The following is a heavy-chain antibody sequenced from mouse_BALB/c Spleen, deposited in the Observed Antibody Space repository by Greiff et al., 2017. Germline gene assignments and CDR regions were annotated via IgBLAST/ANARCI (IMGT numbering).Heavy chain of an antibody. Sequence: EVKLMESGGGLVQPGGSLRLSCAPSGFTFSDFYMEWVRQPPGKRLEWIAASRNKANDYTTEYSASVKGRFIVSRDTSQSILYLQMNALRAEDNAIYYCAREGYGNYGRFAYWGQGTLVTVSA. J-gene: IGHJ3*01. V-gene: IGHV7-1*02. D-gene: IGHD2-1*01. CDR3: AREGYGNYGRFAY. CDR1: GFTFSDFY. CDR2: SRNKANDYTT.